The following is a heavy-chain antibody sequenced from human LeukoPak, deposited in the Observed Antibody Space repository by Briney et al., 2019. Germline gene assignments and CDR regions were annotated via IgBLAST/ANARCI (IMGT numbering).Heavy chain of an antibody. CDR3: AGAAAGTLLADY. D-gene: IGHD6-13*01. V-gene: IGHV4-34*01. CDR1: GGSFSGYY. Sequence: PSDSLSLTCAVYGGSFSGYYWSWIRQPPGKGLEWIGEINHSGSTNYNPSLKSRVTISVDTSKNQFSLKLSSVTAADTAVYYCAGAAAGTLLADYWGQGTLVTVSS. J-gene: IGHJ4*02. CDR2: INHSGST.